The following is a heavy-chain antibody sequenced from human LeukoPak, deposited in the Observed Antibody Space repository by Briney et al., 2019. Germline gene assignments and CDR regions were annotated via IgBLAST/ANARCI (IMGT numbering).Heavy chain of an antibody. Sequence: GGSLRLSCAASGFTFDDSRMHWVRRVPGKGLVWVSRIRGDGSDARYAESVKGRFTISRDNAKNTLYLQMNSLRDEDTAVYYCARDWFHAIDYWGQGTLVTVSS. CDR1: GFTFDDSR. CDR2: IRGDGSDA. V-gene: IGHV3-74*01. CDR3: ARDWFHAIDY. D-gene: IGHD2/OR15-2a*01. J-gene: IGHJ4*02.